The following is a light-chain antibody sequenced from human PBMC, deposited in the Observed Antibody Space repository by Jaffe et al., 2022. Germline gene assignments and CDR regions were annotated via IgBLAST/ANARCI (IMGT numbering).Light chain of an antibody. CDR3: QQYYSIPWT. CDR1: QSVLHSSNNKID. CDR2: WAS. Sequence: DIVMTQSPDSLAVSLGERATINCKSSQSVLHSSNNKIDLAWFQQKPGQPPKLLIYWASTRESGVPDRFSGSGSGTDFTLTISSLQAEDVAVYFCQQYYSIPWTFGQGTKVEIK. V-gene: IGKV4-1*01. J-gene: IGKJ1*01.